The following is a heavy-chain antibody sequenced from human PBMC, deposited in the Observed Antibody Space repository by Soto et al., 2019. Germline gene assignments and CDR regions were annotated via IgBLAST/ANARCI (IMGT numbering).Heavy chain of an antibody. Sequence: ASVKVSCKVSGYTLTELSMHWVRQAPGKGLEWMGGFDPEDGETIYAQKFQGRVTMTEDTSTDTAYMELSSLRSEDTAVYYCATVKGYCGGDCYSDYWGQGNLVTVSS. D-gene: IGHD2-21*02. CDR2: FDPEDGET. CDR3: ATVKGYCGGDCYSDY. CDR1: GYTLTELS. J-gene: IGHJ4*02. V-gene: IGHV1-24*01.